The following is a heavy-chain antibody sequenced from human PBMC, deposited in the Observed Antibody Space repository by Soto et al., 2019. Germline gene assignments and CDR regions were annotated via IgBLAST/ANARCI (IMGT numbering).Heavy chain of an antibody. CDR2: IIPICGTA. D-gene: IGHD3-10*01. CDR1: GGTFSSYA. V-gene: IGHV1-69*01. CDR3: ARDRKVYYGSGSRNYYYYYGMDV. Sequence: QVQLVQSGAEVKKPGSSVKVSCQASGGTFSSYAISWVRQAPGQGLEWMGGIIPICGTANYAQKFQGRVTITADESTNTAYMELGSLRSEDTAVYYCARDRKVYYGSGSRNYYYYYGMDVWGQGTTVTVSS. J-gene: IGHJ6*02.